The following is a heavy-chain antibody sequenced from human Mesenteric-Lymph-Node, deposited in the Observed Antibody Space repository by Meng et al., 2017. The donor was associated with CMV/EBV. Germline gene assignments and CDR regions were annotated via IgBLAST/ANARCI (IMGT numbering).Heavy chain of an antibody. J-gene: IGHJ4*02. D-gene: IGHD3-3*01. CDR2: ISSSGSTI. CDR1: GFTFSGYY. Sequence: GESLKISCAASGFTFSGYYMSWIRQAPGKGLEWVSYISSSGSTIYYADSVKGRFTISRDNAKNSLYLQMNSLRAEDTAVYYCARDRAIFGVVIDYWGQGTLVTVSS. CDR3: ARDRAIFGVVIDY. V-gene: IGHV3-11*01.